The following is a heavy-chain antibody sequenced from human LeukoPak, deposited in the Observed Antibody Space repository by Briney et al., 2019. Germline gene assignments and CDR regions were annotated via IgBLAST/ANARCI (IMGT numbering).Heavy chain of an antibody. Sequence: GGSLRLSCAASGFTFDDYGMSWVRQAPGKGLEWVSLISGDGGSTYYADSVKGRFTISRDNSKNSLYLQMNSLRTEDTALYYCAKDITSSWYIASGAFDIWGQGTMVTVSS. D-gene: IGHD6-13*01. CDR2: ISGDGGST. V-gene: IGHV3-43*02. CDR1: GFTFDDYG. CDR3: AKDITSSWYIASGAFDI. J-gene: IGHJ3*02.